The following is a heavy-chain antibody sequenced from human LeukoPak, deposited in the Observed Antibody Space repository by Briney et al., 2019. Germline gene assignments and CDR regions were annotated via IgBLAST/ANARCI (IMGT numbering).Heavy chain of an antibody. CDR1: GYSISSGYY. Sequence: PSETLSLTCTVSGYSISSGYYWGWIRQPPGKGLEWIGNICHSGSTYYNPSLKSRVTISVDTSKNQFSLKLNSMIAADTAVYYCARAYSSSWYLNWFDPWGQGTLVTVSS. CDR2: ICHSGST. D-gene: IGHD6-13*01. J-gene: IGHJ5*02. CDR3: ARAYSSSWYLNWFDP. V-gene: IGHV4-38-2*02.